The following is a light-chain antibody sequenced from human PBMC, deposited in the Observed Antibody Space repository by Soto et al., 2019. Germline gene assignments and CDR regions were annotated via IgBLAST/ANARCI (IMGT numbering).Light chain of an antibody. J-gene: IGLJ3*02. CDR3: QSYDSSNLVM. V-gene: IGLV6-57*04. CDR1: SGSMASNY. Sequence: NFMLTQPHSVSESPGKTVTISCTRTSGSMASNYVQWYQQRPGSAPTTVIFEDNQRPSGVPDRFSGSIDSSSNSASLTISGLKTEDEADYYCQSYDSSNLVMFGGGTKVTVL. CDR2: EDN.